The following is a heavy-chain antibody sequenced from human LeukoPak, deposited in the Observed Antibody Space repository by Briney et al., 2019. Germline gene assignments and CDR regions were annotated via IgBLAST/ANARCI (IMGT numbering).Heavy chain of an antibody. V-gene: IGHV3-48*01. CDR1: GFTFSIYS. Sequence: GGSLRLSCAASGFTFSIYSMNWVRQAPGKGLEWVSYISSSSSTIYYADSVKGRFTISRDNAKNSLYLQMNSLRAEDTAVYYCARTHPVVVVAHADYWGQGTLVTVSS. CDR2: ISSSSSTI. CDR3: ARTHPVVVVAHADY. J-gene: IGHJ4*02. D-gene: IGHD2-15*01.